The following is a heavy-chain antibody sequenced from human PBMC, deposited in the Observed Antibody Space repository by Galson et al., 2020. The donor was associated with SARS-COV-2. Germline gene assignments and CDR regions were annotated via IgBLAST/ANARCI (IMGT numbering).Heavy chain of an antibody. D-gene: IGHD4-4*01. J-gene: IGHJ6*03. CDR2: IYYSGST. V-gene: IGHV4-59*11. CDR1: GGPTSSHY. CDR3: ARDDYSNFYYYMDV. Sequence: SETLSLTCTASGGPTSSHYWTWIRHPPGKGLEWIGCIYYSGSTNYNPSLNSRVTISVNTSKNQFSLKLSSVTAADTAVYYCARDDYSNFYYYMDVWGKETTVTVSS.